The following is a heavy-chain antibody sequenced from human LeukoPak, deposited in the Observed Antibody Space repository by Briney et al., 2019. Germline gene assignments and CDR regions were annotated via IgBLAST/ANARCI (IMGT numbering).Heavy chain of an antibody. D-gene: IGHD3-10*01. V-gene: IGHV1-69*05. CDR3: ARDLLYYYGSGSYYIPSDMDV. CDR2: IIPIFGTA. J-gene: IGHJ6*03. CDR1: GGTFSSYA. Sequence: SVKVSCKASGGTFSSYAISWVRQAPGQGLEWMGRIIPIFGTANYAQKFQGRVTITTDESTSTAYMELSSLRSEDTAVYYCARDLLYYYGSGSYYIPSDMDVWGKGTTVTVSS.